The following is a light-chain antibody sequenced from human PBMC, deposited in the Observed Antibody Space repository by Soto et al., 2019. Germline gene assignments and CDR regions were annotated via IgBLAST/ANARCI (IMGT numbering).Light chain of an antibody. CDR3: QQSIRKPFT. Sequence: DIQMTQSPSFLSASVGDRVTITCRASQSIGNYLNWYQQKVGAAPQLLIYAASSLQSGVPSRFSGTGSGTDFTLTISSLQPEDSATYYCQQSIRKPFTFGGGTKVDLK. CDR2: AAS. J-gene: IGKJ4*01. V-gene: IGKV1-39*01. CDR1: QSIGNY.